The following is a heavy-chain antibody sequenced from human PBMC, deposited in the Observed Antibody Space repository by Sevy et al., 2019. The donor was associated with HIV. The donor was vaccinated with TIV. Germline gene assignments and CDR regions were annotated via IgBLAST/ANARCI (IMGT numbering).Heavy chain of an antibody. CDR2: IKQEGREK. CDR1: GFTFSSYW. Sequence: GGSLRLSCAASGFTFSSYWMSWVRQAPGQGLEWVANIKQEGREKYYVDSVKGRFTTSRDNAKNSLYLQMNSLRAEDTAVYYCARQNGGYSSSSEYLSDYYGMDVWGQGTTVTVSS. CDR3: ARQNGGYSSSSEYLSDYYGMDV. J-gene: IGHJ6*02. D-gene: IGHD6-6*01. V-gene: IGHV3-7*03.